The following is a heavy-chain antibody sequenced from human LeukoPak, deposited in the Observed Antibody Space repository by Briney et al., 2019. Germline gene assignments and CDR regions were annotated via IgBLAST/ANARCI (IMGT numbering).Heavy chain of an antibody. CDR2: IYSSGTT. CDR3: AREDFYGDYPSYFDY. Sequence: SQTLSLTCTVSGGSISSGGYYWSWIRQHPGKGLECIGRIYSSGTTNYNPSLKSRVTMSVDASRNQFSLQLTSVTAADTAVYFCAREDFYGDYPSYFDYWGQGILVTVSS. V-gene: IGHV4-61*02. CDR1: GGSISSGGYY. D-gene: IGHD4-17*01. J-gene: IGHJ4*02.